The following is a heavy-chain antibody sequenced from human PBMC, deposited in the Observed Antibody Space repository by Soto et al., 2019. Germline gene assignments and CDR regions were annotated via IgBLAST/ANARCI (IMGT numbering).Heavy chain of an antibody. CDR3: ARGPVGAWSLYYYYYYGMDV. D-gene: IGHD6-19*01. Sequence: GSLRLSCAASGFTFSSYWMHWVRQAPGKGLVWVSRINSDGSSTSYADSVKGRFTISRDNAKNTLYLQMNSLRAEDTAVYYCARGPVGAWSLYYYYYYGMDVWGQGTTVTVSS. CDR1: GFTFSSYW. V-gene: IGHV3-74*01. J-gene: IGHJ6*02. CDR2: INSDGSST.